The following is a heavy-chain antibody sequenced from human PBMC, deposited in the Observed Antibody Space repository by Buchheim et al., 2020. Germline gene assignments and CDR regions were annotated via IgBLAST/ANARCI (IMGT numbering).Heavy chain of an antibody. V-gene: IGHV3-23*01. Sequence: EVQLLESGGGLVQPGGSLRLSCAASGFTFSSYAMSWVRQAPGKGLEWVSAISGSGGSTSYADSVKGRFTISSDNSKNTLYLQMNSQRAEDTAVYYCAKEPRTDIVVVVAYWFEPWGEGTL. J-gene: IGHJ5*02. CDR3: AKEPRTDIVVVVAYWFEP. CDR2: ISGSGGST. D-gene: IGHD2-15*01. CDR1: GFTFSSYA.